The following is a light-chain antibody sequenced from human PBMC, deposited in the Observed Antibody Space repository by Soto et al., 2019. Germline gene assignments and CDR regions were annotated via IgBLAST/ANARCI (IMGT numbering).Light chain of an antibody. V-gene: IGKV3-20*01. CDR1: QSVYNNY. CDR2: GAS. CDR3: QQYGSSPPLT. J-gene: IGKJ4*01. Sequence: EIVMTQSPATLSLSPGGGATLSCRASQSVYNNYLAWYQQKPGQAPRLLIYGASSRATGIPDRFSGSGSGTDFTLTISRLETEDFAVYYCQQYGSSPPLTFGGGTKVDIK.